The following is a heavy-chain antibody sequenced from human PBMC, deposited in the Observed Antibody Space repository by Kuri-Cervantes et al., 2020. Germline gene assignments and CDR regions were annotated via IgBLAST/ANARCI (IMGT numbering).Heavy chain of an antibody. CDR3: TRRVGGTSADD. CDR2: IYHSGST. D-gene: IGHD6-19*01. CDR1: DYSISSGYY. V-gene: IGHV4-38-2*01. Sequence: SETLSLTCAVSDYSISSGYYWGWIRQPPGKGLEWIGSIYHSGSTYYNPSLKSRVTISVDTSKNQFSLKLSSVTAADTAVYYCTRRVGGTSADDWGQGTLVTVSS. J-gene: IGHJ4*02.